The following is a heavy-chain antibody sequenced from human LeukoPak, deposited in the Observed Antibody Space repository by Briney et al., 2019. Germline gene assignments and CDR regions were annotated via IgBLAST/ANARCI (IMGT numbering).Heavy chain of an antibody. CDR2: IRSTASSYAT. J-gene: IGHJ4*02. D-gene: IGHD3-10*01. CDR3: TGNYYGSGSYADFDY. V-gene: IGHV3-73*01. CDR1: GFTFSGSA. Sequence: PAGSLTLTCAASGFTFSGSALHWVRQAPGKGLEWVGRIRSTASSYATAYAATVKGRFTISRDDSKNTAYLQMDSLKTEDTAVYYCTGNYYGSGSYADFDYWGQGTLVTVSS.